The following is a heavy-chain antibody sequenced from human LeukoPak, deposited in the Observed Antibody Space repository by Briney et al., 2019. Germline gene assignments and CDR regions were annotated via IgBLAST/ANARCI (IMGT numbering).Heavy chain of an antibody. J-gene: IGHJ4*02. V-gene: IGHV4-61*01. D-gene: IGHD5-24*01. CDR3: ASGGVEDYFDY. CDR1: GGSVSSGSYY. CDR2: FYYSGST. Sequence: PSETLSLTCTVSGGSVSSGSYYWSWIRQPPGKGLEWIGYFYYSGSTNYNPSLKSRVTISVDTSKNQFSLKLSSVTAADTAVYYCASGGVEDYFDYWGQGTLVTVSS.